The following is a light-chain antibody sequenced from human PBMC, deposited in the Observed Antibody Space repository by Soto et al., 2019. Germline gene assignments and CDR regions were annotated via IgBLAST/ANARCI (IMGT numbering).Light chain of an antibody. CDR1: SSDVGGYNY. CDR2: EVR. Sequence: QSALTQPASVSGSPGQSITISCTGTSSDVGGYNYVSWYQQHPGKAPKLMIYEVRNRPSGVSNRFSGSKSGNTASLTISVLQAEDEDDYYCSSYTSSSTLVFGTGTKLTVL. V-gene: IGLV2-14*01. J-gene: IGLJ1*01. CDR3: SSYTSSSTLV.